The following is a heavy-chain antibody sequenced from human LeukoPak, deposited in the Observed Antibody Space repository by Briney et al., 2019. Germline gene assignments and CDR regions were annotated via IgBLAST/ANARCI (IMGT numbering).Heavy chain of an antibody. V-gene: IGHV1-24*01. CDR3: ATSVVVPVVFDP. Sequence: ASVKVSCKGSGYTLTELSMHWVRQAPGKGLEWMGGFAPEDGETIYAQKFQGRVAMTEDTSTDTAYMELSSLRSEDTAVYYCATSVVVPVVFDPWGQGTLVTVSS. D-gene: IGHD2-2*01. CDR2: FAPEDGET. CDR1: GYTLTELS. J-gene: IGHJ5*02.